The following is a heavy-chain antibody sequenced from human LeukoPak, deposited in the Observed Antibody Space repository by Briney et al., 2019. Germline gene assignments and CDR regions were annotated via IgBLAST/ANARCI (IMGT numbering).Heavy chain of an antibody. V-gene: IGHV4-59*08. Sequence: SETLSLTCTVSGGSISSSYWSWIRQPPEKGLEWIGYIYYSVSTNYNPSLTSRVTISVDTSKNQFSLKLSSVTAADTAVYYCASTLGPNDGFDIWGQGTMVTVSS. J-gene: IGHJ3*02. D-gene: IGHD7-27*01. CDR3: ASTLGPNDGFDI. CDR2: IYYSVST. CDR1: GGSISSSY.